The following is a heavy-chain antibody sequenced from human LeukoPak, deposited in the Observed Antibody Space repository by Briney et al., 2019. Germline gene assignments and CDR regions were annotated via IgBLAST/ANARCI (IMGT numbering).Heavy chain of an antibody. J-gene: IGHJ3*02. D-gene: IGHD3-22*01. CDR1: GFTVSSNY. CDR2: IYSGGST. Sequence: PGGSLSISCAASGFTVSSNYMSWVRQAPGKGLEWVSVIYSGGSTYYADSVKGRFTISRDNSKNTLYLQMNSLRAEDTAVYYCARDFDSSGYLGAFDIWGQGTMVTVSS. V-gene: IGHV3-66*01. CDR3: ARDFDSSGYLGAFDI.